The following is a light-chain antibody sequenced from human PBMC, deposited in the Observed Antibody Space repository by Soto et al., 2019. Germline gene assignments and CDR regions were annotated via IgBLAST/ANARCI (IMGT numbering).Light chain of an antibody. CDR3: RQYGSSPSYT. V-gene: IGKV3-20*01. CDR2: GAS. J-gene: IGKJ2*01. CDR1: QSLSSY. Sequence: EIVWTQSPGTLSLSPGERATLSFRASQSLSSYLAWYQQKPGQAPRLLIYGASSRATGIPDRFSGSGSGTDCTITISRLEAEDFAVYYCRQYGSSPSYTFGQGTKREIK.